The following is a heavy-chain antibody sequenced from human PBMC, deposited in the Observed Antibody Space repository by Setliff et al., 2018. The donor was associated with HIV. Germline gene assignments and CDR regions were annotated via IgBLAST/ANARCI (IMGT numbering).Heavy chain of an antibody. CDR2: MNPNSGNA. CDR1: GYTFSNYD. CDR3: ARNFGLSPSGKYYYYYGMDI. D-gene: IGHD3-10*01. J-gene: IGHJ6*02. V-gene: IGHV1-8*02. Sequence: ASVKVSCKASGYTFSNYDINWARKATGQGLEWMGWMNPNSGNAGYAQKFQGRVTMTRDTSISTAYLELSSLRSEDTAVYYCARNFGLSPSGKYYYYYGMDIWGQGTTVTVSS.